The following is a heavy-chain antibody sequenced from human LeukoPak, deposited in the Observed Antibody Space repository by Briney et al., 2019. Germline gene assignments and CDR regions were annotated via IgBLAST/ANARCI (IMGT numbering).Heavy chain of an antibody. Sequence: GTSLRLSCAASGFTLSSCGMHWVRQAPGKGLEGVAVITYDGITTYFDDSVKGRFTISRDTSKSMLYLQMNSLRPEDTAVYYCVKEQSSGNYRTADFRGQGTLVTVSS. CDR2: ITYDGITT. CDR1: GFTLSSCG. CDR3: VKEQSSGNYRTADF. D-gene: IGHD3-10*01. V-gene: IGHV3-30*18. J-gene: IGHJ4*02.